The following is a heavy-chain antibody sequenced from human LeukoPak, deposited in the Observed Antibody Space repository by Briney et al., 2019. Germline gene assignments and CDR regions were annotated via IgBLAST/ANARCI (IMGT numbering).Heavy chain of an antibody. CDR2: IYYSGST. CDR3: ARLRVGATAAFDY. CDR1: GGSISSYY. Sequence: SETLSLTFTVSGGSISSYYWSWIRQPPGKGLEWIGYIYYSGSTNYNPSLKSRVTISVDTSKNQFSLKLSSVTAADTAVYYCARLRVGATAAFDYWGQGPLVTVSS. V-gene: IGHV4-59*08. D-gene: IGHD1-26*01. J-gene: IGHJ4*02.